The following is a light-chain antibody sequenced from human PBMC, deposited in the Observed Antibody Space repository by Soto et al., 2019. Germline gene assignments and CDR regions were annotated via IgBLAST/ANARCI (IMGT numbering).Light chain of an antibody. J-gene: IGKJ1*01. CDR3: QKYNSAPRT. CDR1: QGISNY. Sequence: IRMTQSPSSLSASTGDRVTISCRASQGISNYLAWYQQKPGKVPKLLIYAASTLQSGVPSRFSGSGSGTDFTLTISSLQPEDVATYYCQKYNSAPRTFGQGTKVDIK. CDR2: AAS. V-gene: IGKV1-27*01.